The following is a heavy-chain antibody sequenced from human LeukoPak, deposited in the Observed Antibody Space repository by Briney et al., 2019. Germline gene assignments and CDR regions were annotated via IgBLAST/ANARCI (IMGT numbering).Heavy chain of an antibody. CDR1: GFTVSNYG. J-gene: IGHJ4*02. V-gene: IGHV3-30*02. CDR2: IRYDGSNK. CDR3: AKDLNPDYFDY. Sequence: PGGSLRLSCAASGFTVSNYGMHWVRQAPGKGLEWVAFIRYDGSNKYYADSVKGRFTISRDNSKNTLYLQMNSLRAEDTAVYYCAKDLNPDYFDYWGQGTLVTVSS.